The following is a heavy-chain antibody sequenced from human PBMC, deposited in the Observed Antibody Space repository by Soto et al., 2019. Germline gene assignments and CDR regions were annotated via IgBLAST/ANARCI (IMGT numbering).Heavy chain of an antibody. CDR3: ARDQREGIAAAGPYWFDP. J-gene: IGHJ5*02. Sequence: QVQLVQSGAEVKKPGASVKVSCKASGYTFNSYGLSWVRQAPGQGLEWMGWISAYNGNTNYAQNFQGRVTMTTDTSTSTAYMEVRSLRSDDTAVYYCARDQREGIAAAGPYWFDPWGQGTLFTVSS. V-gene: IGHV1-18*01. CDR2: ISAYNGNT. CDR1: GYTFNSYG. D-gene: IGHD6-13*01.